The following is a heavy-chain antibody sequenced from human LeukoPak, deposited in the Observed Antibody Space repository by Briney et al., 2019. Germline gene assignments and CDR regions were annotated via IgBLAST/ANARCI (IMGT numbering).Heavy chain of an antibody. CDR2: ISSSGSTI. CDR1: GFTFSSYA. D-gene: IGHD3-22*01. Sequence: GGSLRLSCAASGFTFSSYAMHWVRQAPGKGLEWVSYISSSGSTIYYADSVKGRFTISRDNAKNSLYLQMNSLRAEDTAVYYCARDGMSSGYYYSPLDYWGQGTLVTVSS. CDR3: ARDGMSSGYYYSPLDY. J-gene: IGHJ4*02. V-gene: IGHV3-48*04.